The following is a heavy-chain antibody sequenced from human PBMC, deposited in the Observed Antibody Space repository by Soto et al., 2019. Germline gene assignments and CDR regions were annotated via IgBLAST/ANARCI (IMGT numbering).Heavy chain of an antibody. J-gene: IGHJ4*02. CDR3: AALGVNFDH. D-gene: IGHD2-8*01. Sequence: ASVKVSCKASGFTFTSSAVQWVRQARGQRLEWIGWIGVGSGNRHYAQKFQERVTIARDMSTNTAYMELSSLRSEDTAVYYCAALGVNFDHWGQGTLVTVSS. CDR1: GFTFTSSA. CDR2: IGVGSGNR. V-gene: IGHV1-58*01.